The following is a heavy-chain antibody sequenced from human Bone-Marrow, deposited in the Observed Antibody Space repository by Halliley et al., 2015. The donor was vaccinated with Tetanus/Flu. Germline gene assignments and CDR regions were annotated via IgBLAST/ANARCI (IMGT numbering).Heavy chain of an antibody. CDR1: GGSLKTTGHY. D-gene: IGHD1-7*01. CDR3: ARHGTLAHDGFDV. J-gene: IGHJ3*01. CDR2: IYYTGRT. Sequence: TLSLTCGVSGGSLKTTGHYWAWIRQPPGKGLEWMGSIYYTGRTFYKASLESRVAISLGTSKNQFSLNLTSLTAADTAVYYCARHGTLAHDGFDVWGQGTKVTVSP. V-gene: IGHV4-39*01.